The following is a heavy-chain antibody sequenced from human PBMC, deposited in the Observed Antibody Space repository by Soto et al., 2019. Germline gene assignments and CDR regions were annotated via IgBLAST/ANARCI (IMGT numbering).Heavy chain of an antibody. CDR3: VVVPAAIHFDY. Sequence: SETLSLTCTVSGGSISSSSYYWGWIRQPPGKGLEWIGSIYYSGSTYYNPSLKSRVTISVDTSKNQFSLKLSSVTAADTAVYYCVVVPAAIHFDYWGQGTLVTVSS. CDR2: IYYSGST. CDR1: GGSISSSSYY. D-gene: IGHD2-2*02. V-gene: IGHV4-39*01. J-gene: IGHJ4*02.